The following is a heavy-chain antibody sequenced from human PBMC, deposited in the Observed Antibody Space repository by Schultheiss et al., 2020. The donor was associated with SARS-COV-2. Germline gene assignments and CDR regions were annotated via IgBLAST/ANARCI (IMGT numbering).Heavy chain of an antibody. Sequence: SQTLSLTCTVSGGSISSGGYYWSWIRQHPGKGLEWIGYIYYSGSTYYNPSLKSRVTISVDTSKNQFSLKLSSVTAADTAVYYCARDHVDYYGSGSYPDYWGQGTLVTVSS. CDR3: ARDHVDYYGSGSYPDY. CDR1: GGSISSGGYY. J-gene: IGHJ4*02. V-gene: IGHV4-31*03. CDR2: IYYSGST. D-gene: IGHD3-10*01.